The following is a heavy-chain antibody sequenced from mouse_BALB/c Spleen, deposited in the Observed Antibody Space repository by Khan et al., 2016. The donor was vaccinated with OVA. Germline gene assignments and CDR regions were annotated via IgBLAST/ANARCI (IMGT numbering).Heavy chain of an antibody. D-gene: IGHD2-10*01. J-gene: IGHJ4*01. CDR1: GFSLTDYG. Sequence: VQLKESGPALVAPSQSLSITCTISGFSLTDYGVHWVRQPPGKGLEWLVVIWSDGSTTYNSALKSRLSISKDNSKSQVFLKMNSLQTDDTAVYYCARQPYYHYYVMDYWGQGTSVTVSS. CDR3: ARQPYYHYYVMDY. V-gene: IGHV2-6-1*01. CDR2: IWSDGST.